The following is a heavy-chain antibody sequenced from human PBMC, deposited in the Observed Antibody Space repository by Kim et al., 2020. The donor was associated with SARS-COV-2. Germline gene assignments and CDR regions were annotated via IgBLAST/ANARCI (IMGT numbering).Heavy chain of an antibody. CDR1: GFTFSSYA. D-gene: IGHD2-2*02. Sequence: LSLTCAASGFTFSSYAMHWVRQAPGKGLEWVAVISYDGSNKYYADSVKGRFTISRDNSKNTLYLQMNSLRAEDTAVYYCARDLGYCSSTSCYKGHFD. J-gene: IGHJ4*01. V-gene: IGHV3-30*04. CDR2: ISYDGSNK. CDR3: ARDLGYCSSTSCYKGHFD.